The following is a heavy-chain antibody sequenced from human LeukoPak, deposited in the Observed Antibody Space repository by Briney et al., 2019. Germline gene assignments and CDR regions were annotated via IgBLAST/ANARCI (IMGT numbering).Heavy chain of an antibody. Sequence: ASVKVSCKASGYTFTGYYMHWVRQAPGQGLEWMGWINPNSGGTNYAQKFQGRVTMTRDTSISTAYIELSRLRSDDTAVYYCARAGGYSYGYPYYFDYWGQGTLVTVSS. CDR3: ARAGGYSYGYPYYFDY. CDR2: INPNSGGT. CDR1: GYTFTGYY. D-gene: IGHD5-18*01. V-gene: IGHV1-2*02. J-gene: IGHJ4*02.